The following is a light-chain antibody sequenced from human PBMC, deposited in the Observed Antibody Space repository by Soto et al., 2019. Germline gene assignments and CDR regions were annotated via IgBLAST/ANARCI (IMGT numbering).Light chain of an antibody. Sequence: EIVLTQSPATLSLSPGERATLSCRASQSVSSYLAWYQQKPGQAPRLLIYDASNRATGIPARFSGSGSGTDFTLTISNLEPEDLAAYYYQQRSNLPPKYTFGQETKQEIK. CDR1: QSVSSY. CDR2: DAS. J-gene: IGKJ2*01. V-gene: IGKV3-11*01. CDR3: QQRSNLPPKYT.